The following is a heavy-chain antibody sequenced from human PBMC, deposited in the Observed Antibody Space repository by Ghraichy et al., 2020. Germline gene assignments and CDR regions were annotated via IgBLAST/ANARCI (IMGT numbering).Heavy chain of an antibody. J-gene: IGHJ5*02. Sequence: SETLSLTCTVSGDSISSYFWSWIRQPPGKGLEWIGYIYYSGTTNYNPSLKSRVTISVDTSKNQFSLKLSSVTAADTAVYYCARIGWYSSSWYFDPWGQGTLVTVSS. CDR1: GDSISSYF. CDR3: ARIGWYSSSWYFDP. D-gene: IGHD6-13*01. CDR2: IYYSGTT. V-gene: IGHV4-59*08.